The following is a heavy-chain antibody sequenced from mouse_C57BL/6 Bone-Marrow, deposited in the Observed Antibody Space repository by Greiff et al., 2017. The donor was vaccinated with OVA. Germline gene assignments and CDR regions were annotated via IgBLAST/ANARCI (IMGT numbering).Heavy chain of an antibody. Sequence: EVKLMESGGGLVKPGGSLKLSCAASGFTFSSYAMSWVRQTPEKRLGWVATISDGGSYTYYPDNVKGRFTISRDNAKNNLYLQMSHLKSEDTAMYYCARDIYYYGRGFDYWGQGTTLTVSS. CDR1: GFTFSSYA. CDR3: ARDIYYYGRGFDY. CDR2: ISDGGSYT. V-gene: IGHV5-4*01. J-gene: IGHJ2*01. D-gene: IGHD1-1*01.